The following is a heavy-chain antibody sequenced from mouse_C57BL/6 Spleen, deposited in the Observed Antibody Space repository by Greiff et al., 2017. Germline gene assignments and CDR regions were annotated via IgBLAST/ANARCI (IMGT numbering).Heavy chain of an antibody. CDR1: GFSLSTFGMG. CDR3: ARIDYYGSSYRFDY. J-gene: IGHJ2*01. D-gene: IGHD1-1*01. Sequence: QVQLKESGPGILQPSQTLSLTCSFSGFSLSTFGMGVGWIRQPSGKGLEWLAHIWWDDDKYYNPALKSRLTISKATSKNQVFLKIANVDTADTATYYCARIDYYGSSYRFDYWGQGTTLTVSS. CDR2: IWWDDDK. V-gene: IGHV8-8*01.